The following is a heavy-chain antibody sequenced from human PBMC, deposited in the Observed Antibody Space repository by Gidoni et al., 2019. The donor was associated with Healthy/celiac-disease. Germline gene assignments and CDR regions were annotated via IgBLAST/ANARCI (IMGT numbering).Heavy chain of an antibody. CDR1: GFIFDDYA. V-gene: IGHV3-9*01. Sequence: EVQLVESGGGLVQPGRSVRLSFAASGFIFDDYAMHWVRKATGKGLEWVSGISWNSGNIGYADSVKGRFTISRDNAKSSLYLQMNSLRTEDTALYYFAKDIHSGSSGVYYYYGMDVWGQGTTVTVSS. D-gene: IGHD1-26*01. CDR2: ISWNSGNI. CDR3: AKDIHSGSSGVYYYYGMDV. J-gene: IGHJ6*02.